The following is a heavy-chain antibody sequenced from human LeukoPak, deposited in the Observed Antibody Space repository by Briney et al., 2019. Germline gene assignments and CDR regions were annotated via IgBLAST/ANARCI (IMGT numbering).Heavy chain of an antibody. CDR3: ARGDTYYFDY. CDR1: GGSISSGGYY. CDR2: IYYSGST. V-gene: IGHV4-31*03. J-gene: IGHJ4*02. Sequence: SETLSLTCTVSGGSISSGGYYWSWIRQHPGKGLEWIGYIYYSGSTYYNPSLKSRVTISVDTSKNQFSLKLSSVTAADTAVYYCARGDTYYFDYWGQGTLVTVSS.